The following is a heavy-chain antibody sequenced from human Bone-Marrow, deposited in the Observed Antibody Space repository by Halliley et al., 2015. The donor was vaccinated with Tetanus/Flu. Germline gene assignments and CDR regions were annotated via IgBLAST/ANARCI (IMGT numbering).Heavy chain of an antibody. J-gene: IGHJ4*02. D-gene: IGHD3-22*01. CDR2: IFYPGNT. CDR3: ARLRAGFYYDSSGYDY. V-gene: IGHV4-61*07. Sequence: IFYPGNTNDNPSLMSRVTMSVDTSKNQFSLKLSSVTAADTAVYYCARLRAGFYYDSSGYDYWGQGTLVTVSA.